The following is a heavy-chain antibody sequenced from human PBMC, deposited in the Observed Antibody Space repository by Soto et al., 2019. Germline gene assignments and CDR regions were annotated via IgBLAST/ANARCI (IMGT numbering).Heavy chain of an antibody. Sequence: PGGSLRLSCAASGFTFSDYYMSWIRQAPGKGLEWVSYMSSSGSTIHYADSVKGRFTISRDNAKNSMYLQMNSLRAEDTAVYYCARVERGFVVVPAPAFDYWGQGTLVTVSS. J-gene: IGHJ4*02. CDR3: ARVERGFVVVPAPAFDY. CDR1: GFTFSDYY. D-gene: IGHD2-2*01. V-gene: IGHV3-11*01. CDR2: MSSSGSTI.